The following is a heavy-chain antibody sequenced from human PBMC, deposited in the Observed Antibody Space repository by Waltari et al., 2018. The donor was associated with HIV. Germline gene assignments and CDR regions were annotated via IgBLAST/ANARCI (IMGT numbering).Heavy chain of an antibody. CDR3: ARAPPNLGYSYGFDY. CDR2: IYSGGST. D-gene: IGHD5-18*01. CDR1: GFTVSSNY. J-gene: IGHJ4*02. Sequence: EVQLVESGGGLVQPGGSLRLSCAASGFTVSSNYMSWVRQAPGKGLEWVSVIYSGGSTYYADSVKGRFTISRDNSKNTLYLQMNSLRAEDTAVYYCARAPPNLGYSYGFDYWGQGTLVTVSS. V-gene: IGHV3-66*01.